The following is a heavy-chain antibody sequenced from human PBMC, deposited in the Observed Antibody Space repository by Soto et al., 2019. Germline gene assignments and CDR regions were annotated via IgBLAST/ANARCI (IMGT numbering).Heavy chain of an antibody. D-gene: IGHD2-15*01. CDR3: ARTPCSGGSCYHFDY. V-gene: IGHV3-21*01. CDR2: ISSSSSYI. J-gene: IGHJ4*02. CDR1: GFTFSSYE. Sequence: GGSLRLSCAASGFTFSSYEMNWVRQAPGKGLEWVSSISSSSSYIYYADSVMGRFTISRDNAKNSLYLQMNSLRAEDTAVYYCARTPCSGGSCYHFDYWGQGTLVTVSS.